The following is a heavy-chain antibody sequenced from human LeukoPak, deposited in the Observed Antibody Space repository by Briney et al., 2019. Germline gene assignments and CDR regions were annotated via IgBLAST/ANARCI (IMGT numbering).Heavy chain of an antibody. V-gene: IGHV3-30*02. J-gene: IGHJ5*02. CDR2: IRYDESNK. Sequence: GGSLRLSCAASGFTFSSYGMHWVRQAPGKGLEWVTFIRYDESNKYYADSVKGRFTISRDNSKNTLYPQMNSLRAEDTAMYYCAKDRFRQDVVVVPAAITWGQGTLVTVSS. D-gene: IGHD2-2*02. CDR3: AKDRFRQDVVVVPAAIT. CDR1: GFTFSSYG.